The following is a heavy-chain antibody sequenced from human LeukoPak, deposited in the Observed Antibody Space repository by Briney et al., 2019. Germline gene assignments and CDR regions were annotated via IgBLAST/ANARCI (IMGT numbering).Heavy chain of an antibody. J-gene: IGHJ6*02. CDR3: AKGDLTVSEGGMDV. Sequence: GGSLRLSCAASGFTFSSYGMHWVRQAPGKGLEWVAVISYDGSNKYYADSVKGRFTISRDNSKNTLYLQMNSLRAEDTAVYYCAKGDLTVSEGGMDVWGQGTTVTVSS. CDR2: ISYDGSNK. D-gene: IGHD4-17*01. CDR1: GFTFSSYG. V-gene: IGHV3-30*18.